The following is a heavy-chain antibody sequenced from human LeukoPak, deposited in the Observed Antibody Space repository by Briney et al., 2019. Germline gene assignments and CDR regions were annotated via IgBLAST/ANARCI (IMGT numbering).Heavy chain of an antibody. CDR3: TRVYSSAYGSFDI. J-gene: IGHJ3*02. Sequence: GASLRLSCTASGLTFSGSAIHWVRQASGKGLEWVGRISSKTNNYATAYAVSVRGRFTISRDDSKITAYLQMNSVITEDTAIYYCTRVYSSAYGSFDIWGQGTMVTVSS. D-gene: IGHD6-19*01. V-gene: IGHV3-73*01. CDR2: ISSKTNNYAT. CDR1: GLTFSGSA.